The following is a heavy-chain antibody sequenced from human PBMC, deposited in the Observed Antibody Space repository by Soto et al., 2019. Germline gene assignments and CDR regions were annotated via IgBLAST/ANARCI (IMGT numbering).Heavy chain of an antibody. D-gene: IGHD6-13*01. CDR3: ARDYSSSWYRWFNP. CDR1: GYIFTDYY. CDR2: INPNSGGT. Sequence: ASVKVSCKVSGYIFTDYYMHWVRQAPGQELGWMGRINPNSGGTNYAQKFQGRVTMTRDTSISTAYTELSSLRSEDTAVYYCARDYSSSWYRWFNPWGQGTLVTVSS. V-gene: IGHV1-2*06. J-gene: IGHJ5*02.